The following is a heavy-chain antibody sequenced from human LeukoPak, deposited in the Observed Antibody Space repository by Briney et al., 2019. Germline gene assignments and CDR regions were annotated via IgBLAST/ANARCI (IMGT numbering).Heavy chain of an antibody. J-gene: IGHJ4*02. CDR3: ARGVLIVGATKSRFDYFDY. CDR2: INHSGST. CDR1: GGSFSGYY. V-gene: IGHV4-34*01. Sequence: SETLSLTCAVYGGSFSGYYWSWIRQPPGKGLEWIGEINHSGSTNYNPSLKSRVTISVDTSKNQFSLKLSSVTAADTAVYYCARGVLIVGATKSRFDYFDYWGQGTLVTVSS. D-gene: IGHD1-26*01.